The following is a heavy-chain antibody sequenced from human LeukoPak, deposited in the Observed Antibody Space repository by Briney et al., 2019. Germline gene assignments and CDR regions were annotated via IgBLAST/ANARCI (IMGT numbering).Heavy chain of an antibody. D-gene: IGHD5-18*01. J-gene: IGHJ4*02. V-gene: IGHV3-30*01. CDR3: ARAESRIQLWFFFDY. Sequence: DSVKGRFTISRDNPKNTMNLQMNSLRAEDTAVYYCARAESRIQLWFFFDYWGQGTLVTVSS.